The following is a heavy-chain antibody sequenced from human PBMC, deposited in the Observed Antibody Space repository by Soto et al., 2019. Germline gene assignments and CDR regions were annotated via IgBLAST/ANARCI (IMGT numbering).Heavy chain of an antibody. Sequence: GASVKVSCKASGYTFTSYYMHWVRQAPGQGLKWIRKIKPRGRNTSYAQKFQCRVTMTTDTSTSTAYMELRSLRSDGTAVYYCAREGCISISCLTRPASGLFAYYGMDVWGQGTTVTVSS. CDR1: GYTFTSYY. D-gene: IGHD2-2*01. J-gene: IGHJ6*02. V-gene: IGHV1-46*01. CDR3: AREGCISISCLTRPASGLFAYYGMDV. CDR2: IKPRGRNT.